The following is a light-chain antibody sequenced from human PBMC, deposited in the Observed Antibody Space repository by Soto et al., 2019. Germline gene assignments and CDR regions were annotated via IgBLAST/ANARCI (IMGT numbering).Light chain of an antibody. CDR1: SSDVGGYNY. CDR3: SSYTSSSTPWV. V-gene: IGLV2-14*01. Sequence: QSALTQPASVSGSPGQSITISCTGTSSDVGGYNYVSWYQQHPGKAPKLMIYEVSNRPSGVSNRFPGSKSGNTASLTISGRQAEDAADYYCSSYTSSSTPWVFGGGTKLTVL. CDR2: EVS. J-gene: IGLJ3*02.